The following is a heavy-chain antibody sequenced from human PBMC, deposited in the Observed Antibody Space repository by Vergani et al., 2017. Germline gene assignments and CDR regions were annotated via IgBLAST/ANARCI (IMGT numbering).Heavy chain of an antibody. CDR3: ARRVEAAAGYYYYYYYMDV. V-gene: IGHV4-4*09. CDR1: GGSISSYY. D-gene: IGHD6-13*01. J-gene: IGHJ6*03. Sequence: QVQLQESGPGLVKPSETLSLTCTVSGGSISSYYWSWIRQPPGKGLEWIGYIYTSGSTNYNPSLKSRVTISVDTSKNQFSLKLSSVTAADTAVYYCARRVEAAAGYYYYYYYMDVWGKGTTVTVSS. CDR2: IYTSGST.